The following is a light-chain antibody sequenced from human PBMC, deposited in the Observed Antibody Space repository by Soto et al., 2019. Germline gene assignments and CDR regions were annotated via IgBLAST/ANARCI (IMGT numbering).Light chain of an antibody. J-gene: IGKJ1*01. CDR3: QQDYRDST. CDR2: DAS. CDR1: QGVTTW. Sequence: DIQMTQSPSTLSASVGDRVTITCRASQGVTTWLAWYQQKPGKAPKLLIYDASNVGSGVPSRFSGSGSESEFTLTISSLQPDDFETYYCQQDYRDSTFGQGTTVEIK. V-gene: IGKV1-5*01.